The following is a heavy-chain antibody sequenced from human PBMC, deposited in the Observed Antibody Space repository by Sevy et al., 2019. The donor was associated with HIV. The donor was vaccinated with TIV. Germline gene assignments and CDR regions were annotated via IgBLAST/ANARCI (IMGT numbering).Heavy chain of an antibody. CDR3: AREGCSRPHDY. CDR2: LSFGCGKI. D-gene: IGHD2-8*01. CDR1: GFAFSEYS. J-gene: IGHJ4*02. V-gene: IGHV3-23*01. Sequence: GGSLRLSCAASGFAFSEYSMSWIRRAPGKGLEWVATLSFGCGKINYADSVKGRFTISRDNSKNSFYLQMDNLRVEDTALYYCAREGCSRPHDYWGQGTRVTVSS.